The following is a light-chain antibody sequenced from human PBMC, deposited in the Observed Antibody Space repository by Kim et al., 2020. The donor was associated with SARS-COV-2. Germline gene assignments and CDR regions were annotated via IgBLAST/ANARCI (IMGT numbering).Light chain of an antibody. CDR1: QDISRN. Sequence: DIQMTQSPSSLSASVGDRVTITCRASQDISRNLDWYQQKPGRAPKLLIYPASSLQSGVPSRFTGSGSETDFTLTISSLQPVEFATYFCQQTYSAPRTFGPGTKVDIK. J-gene: IGKJ3*01. CDR2: PAS. CDR3: QQTYSAPRT. V-gene: IGKV1-39*01.